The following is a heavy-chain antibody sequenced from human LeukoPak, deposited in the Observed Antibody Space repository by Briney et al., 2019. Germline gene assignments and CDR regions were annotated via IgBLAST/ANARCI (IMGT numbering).Heavy chain of an antibody. Sequence: GGSLRLSCAPSGFTFSSYSMHWVRQAPGKGPMWVSRICPDGTVTNYADSVKARFIISRDNARNTVYLQMNSLRVEDTAVYYCVRDFRSADYWGQGTLVTVSS. J-gene: IGHJ4*02. V-gene: IGHV3-74*01. CDR1: GFTFSSYS. CDR3: VRDFRSADY. CDR2: ICPDGTVT.